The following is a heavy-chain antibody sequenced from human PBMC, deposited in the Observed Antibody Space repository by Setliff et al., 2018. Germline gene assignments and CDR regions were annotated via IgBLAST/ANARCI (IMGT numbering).Heavy chain of an antibody. D-gene: IGHD2-8*02. J-gene: IGHJ4*02. CDR2: ISSNVDDT. V-gene: IGHV3-30*07. Sequence: LRLSCVGSGFTISNYWMAWVRQAPGKGLEWVARISSNVDDTSYADSVKGRFTISRDNSKNTLYLQMNSLRAEDTAVYFCAKSPVAYCSGAVCYPFDYWGQGTLVTVSS. CDR3: AKSPVAYCSGAVCYPFDY. CDR1: GFTISNYW.